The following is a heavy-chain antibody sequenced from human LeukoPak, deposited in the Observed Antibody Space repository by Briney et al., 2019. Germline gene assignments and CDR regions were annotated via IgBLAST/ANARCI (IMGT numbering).Heavy chain of an antibody. CDR2: INPNSGGT. CDR1: GYTFTGYY. Sequence: GASVKVSCKASGYTFTGYYMHWVRQAPGQGLEWIGWINPNSGGTNYAQKFQGRVTMTRETSISTAYMELSRLRSDDTAVYYCARDHGRGGYDSSGPIDYWGQGTLVTVSS. J-gene: IGHJ4*02. CDR3: ARDHGRGGYDSSGPIDY. D-gene: IGHD3-22*01. V-gene: IGHV1-2*02.